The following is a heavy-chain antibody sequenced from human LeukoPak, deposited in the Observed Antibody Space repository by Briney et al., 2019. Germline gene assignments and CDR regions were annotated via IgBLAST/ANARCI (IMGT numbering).Heavy chain of an antibody. J-gene: IGHJ6*02. D-gene: IGHD6-13*01. CDR2: IYTSGST. Sequence: RIYTSGSTNYNPSLKSRVTMSVDTSKNQFSLKLSSVTAADTAVYYCARGTYSSSWYSDGMDVWGQGTTVTVSS. CDR3: ARGTYSSSWYSDGMDV. V-gene: IGHV4-4*07.